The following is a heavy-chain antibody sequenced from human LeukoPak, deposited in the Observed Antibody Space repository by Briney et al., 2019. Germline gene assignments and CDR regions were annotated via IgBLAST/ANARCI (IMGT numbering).Heavy chain of an antibody. CDR3: ARAPEYSSGWSSWFDP. CDR2: INPNSGGT. Sequence: GASVKVSCKASGYTFTGYYMHWVRQAPGQGLEWMGWINPNSGGTNYAQKFQGRVTMTRDTSISTAYMELSRLRSDDTAVYYCARAPEYSSGWSSWFDPWGQGTLVTVSS. D-gene: IGHD6-19*01. CDR1: GYTFTGYY. V-gene: IGHV1-2*02. J-gene: IGHJ5*02.